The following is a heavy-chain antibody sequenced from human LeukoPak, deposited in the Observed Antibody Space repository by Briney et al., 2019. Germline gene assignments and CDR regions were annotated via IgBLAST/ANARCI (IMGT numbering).Heavy chain of an antibody. V-gene: IGHV3-48*01. Sequence: GGSLRLSCAASGFTFSSYSMNWVRQAPGKGLEWVSYISSSSSTIYYADSVKGRFTISRDNAKNSLYLQMNSLRAEDTAVYYCARGYSYGYDYWGQGTLVTVSS. D-gene: IGHD5-18*01. CDR1: GFTFSSYS. J-gene: IGHJ4*02. CDR2: ISSSSSTI. CDR3: ARGYSYGYDY.